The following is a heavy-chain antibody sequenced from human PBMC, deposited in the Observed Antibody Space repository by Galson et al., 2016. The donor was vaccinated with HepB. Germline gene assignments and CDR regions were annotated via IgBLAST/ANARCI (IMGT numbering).Heavy chain of an antibody. V-gene: IGHV3-30*14. CDR1: GFTFSDFA. D-gene: IGHD2-2*01. Sequence: LRLSCAASGFTFSDFAIHWVRQAPGKGLEWVALISYDGRNKNYVDSVKGRFTISRDNAKHTLFLHMNSLKAEDTAVYYCARVRCISPTCHDFDCWGQGTLVTVSS. CDR2: ISYDGRNK. CDR3: ARVRCISPTCHDFDC. J-gene: IGHJ4*02.